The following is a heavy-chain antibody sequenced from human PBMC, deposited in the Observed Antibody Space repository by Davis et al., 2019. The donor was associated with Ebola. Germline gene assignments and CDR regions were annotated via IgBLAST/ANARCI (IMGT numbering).Heavy chain of an antibody. CDR2: ISYDGSNK. J-gene: IGHJ4*02. Sequence: GGSLRLSCAASGFSFSTYTMTWVRQAPGKGLEWVAVISYDGSNKYYADSMKGRFTISRDNSKNTLYLQMNSLRAEDTAVYYCAKVDTARVQGYWGQGTLVTVSS. V-gene: IGHV3-30*18. D-gene: IGHD5-18*01. CDR1: GFSFSTYT. CDR3: AKVDTARVQGY.